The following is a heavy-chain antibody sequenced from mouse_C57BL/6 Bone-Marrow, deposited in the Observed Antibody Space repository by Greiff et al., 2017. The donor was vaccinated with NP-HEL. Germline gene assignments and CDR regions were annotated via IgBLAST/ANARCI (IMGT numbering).Heavy chain of an antibody. J-gene: IGHJ4*01. D-gene: IGHD1-1*01. CDR2: IRSKSNNYAT. V-gene: IGHV10-1*01. CDR3: VRSYYYGSSYAMDY. Sequence: EVKVIESGGGLVQPKGSLKLSCAASGFSFNTYAMNWVRQAPGKGLEWVARIRSKSNNYATYYADSVKDRFTISRDDSESMLYLQMNNLKTEDTAMYYCVRSYYYGSSYAMDYWGQGTSVTVSS. CDR1: GFSFNTYA.